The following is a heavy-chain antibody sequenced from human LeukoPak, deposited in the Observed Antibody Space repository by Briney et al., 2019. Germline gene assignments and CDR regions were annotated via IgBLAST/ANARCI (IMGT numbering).Heavy chain of an antibody. CDR1: GYTFTSYY. CDR2: INPSGGST. V-gene: IGHV1-46*01. D-gene: IGHD3-3*01. Sequence: ASVKVSCKASGYTFTSYYMHWVRQAPGQGLEWMGIINPSGGSTSYAQKFQGRVTMTRDTFTSTVYMELSSLRSEDTAVYYCARSASGFWSGYYTDYWGQGTLVTVSS. J-gene: IGHJ4*02. CDR3: ARSASGFWSGYYTDY.